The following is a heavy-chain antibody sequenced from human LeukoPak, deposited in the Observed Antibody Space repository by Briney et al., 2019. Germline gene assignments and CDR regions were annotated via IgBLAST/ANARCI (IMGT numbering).Heavy chain of an antibody. J-gene: IGHJ4*02. CDR3: ATGSSYSGLDN. Sequence: GGSLTLSCAASRXTLVYWLSWVRQAPGKGLEWVGRIKSQRDGGTTDYAAPGKGRFTISRDDSKNTLYLQMNSLKIEDTAVYYCATGSSYSGLDNWGQGTLLTVPS. V-gene: IGHV3-15*01. CDR1: RXTLVYW. D-gene: IGHD6-25*01. CDR2: IKSQRDGGTT.